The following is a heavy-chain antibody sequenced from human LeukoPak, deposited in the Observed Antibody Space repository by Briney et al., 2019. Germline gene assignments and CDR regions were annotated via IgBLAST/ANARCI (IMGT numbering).Heavy chain of an antibody. J-gene: IGHJ4*02. D-gene: IGHD2-21*01. CDR3: ITPLPYSAQ. V-gene: IGHV3-15*07. CDR2: IKPKTDGETT. CDR1: GFTFSNFG. Sequence: GGSLRLSCVVSGFTFSNFGMNWVRQAPGKGLEWVGRIKPKTDGETTEYAAPVKDRFSISRDDSKSMMYLQMNSLKTEDTAVYYCITPLPYSAQGGQGTLVTVSS.